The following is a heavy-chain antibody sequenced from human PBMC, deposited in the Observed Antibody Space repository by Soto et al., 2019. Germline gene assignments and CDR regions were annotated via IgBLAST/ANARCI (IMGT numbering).Heavy chain of an antibody. CDR3: ERRKVRGVIGVVYYYYGMDV. Sequence: SETLSLTCTVSGGSISSISYYWGWIRQPPGKGLEWIGSIYYSGSTYYNPSLKSRVTISVDTSKNQFSLKLSSVTAADTAVYYCERRKVRGVIGVVYYYYGMDVWGQGTTVTVSS. V-gene: IGHV4-39*01. CDR1: GGSISSISYY. J-gene: IGHJ6*02. D-gene: IGHD3-10*01. CDR2: IYYSGST.